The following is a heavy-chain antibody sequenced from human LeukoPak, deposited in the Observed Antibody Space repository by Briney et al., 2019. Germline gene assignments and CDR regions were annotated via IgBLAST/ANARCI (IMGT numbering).Heavy chain of an antibody. J-gene: IGHJ3*02. CDR2: ISSSGSTI. V-gene: IGHV3-48*03. CDR1: GFTFSSYE. CDR3: ARTTLVGATPYDAFDI. D-gene: IGHD1-26*01. Sequence: PGGSLRLSCAASGFTFSSYEMYWVRQAPGKGLEWVSYISSSGSTIYYADSVKGRFTISRDNAKNSLYLQMNSLRAEDTAVYYCARTTLVGATPYDAFDIWGQGTMVTVSS.